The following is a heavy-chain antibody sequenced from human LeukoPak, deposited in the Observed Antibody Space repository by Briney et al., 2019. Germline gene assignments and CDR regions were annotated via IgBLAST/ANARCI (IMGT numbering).Heavy chain of an antibody. CDR3: ARDLRVSSSWYLDC. CDR1: GGSISSGGYY. Sequence: SQTLSLTCTVSGGSISSGGYYRSWIRQHPGKGLEWIGYIYYSGSTYYNPSLQSRVSMSVDTSKNQFSLRLNSVTAADTAVYYCARDLRVSSSWYLDCWGQGTLVTVSS. CDR2: IYYSGST. V-gene: IGHV4-31*03. J-gene: IGHJ4*02. D-gene: IGHD6-13*01.